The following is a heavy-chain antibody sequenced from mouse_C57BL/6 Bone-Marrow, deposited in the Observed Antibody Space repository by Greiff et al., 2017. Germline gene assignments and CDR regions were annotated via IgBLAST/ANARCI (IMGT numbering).Heavy chain of an antibody. D-gene: IGHD2-4*01. CDR1: GYAFSSYW. J-gene: IGHJ2*01. CDR2: IYPGDGDT. Sequence: LVESGAELVKSGASVKISCKASGYAFSSYWMNWVKQRPGKGLEWIGQIYPGDGDTNYNGKFKGKATLTADKSSSTAYMQLSSLTSEDSAVYFCARSLGLRRPFDYWGQGTTLTVSS. V-gene: IGHV1-80*01. CDR3: ARSLGLRRPFDY.